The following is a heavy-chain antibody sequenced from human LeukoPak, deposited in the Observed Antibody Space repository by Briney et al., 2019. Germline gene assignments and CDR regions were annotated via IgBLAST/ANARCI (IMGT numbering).Heavy chain of an antibody. CDR3: ARPKFYDNLGWDAFDL. J-gene: IGHJ3*01. Sequence: ASVKVSCKASGYTFTGYYIHWVRQAPGQGLEWMGWINPNSGGTNYAQNFQGRVTMTRDTSVSTAYMELSRLRSDDTAVYYCARPKFYDNLGWDAFDLWGQGTMVSVSS. CDR1: GYTFTGYY. D-gene: IGHD3-22*01. CDR2: INPNSGGT. V-gene: IGHV1-2*02.